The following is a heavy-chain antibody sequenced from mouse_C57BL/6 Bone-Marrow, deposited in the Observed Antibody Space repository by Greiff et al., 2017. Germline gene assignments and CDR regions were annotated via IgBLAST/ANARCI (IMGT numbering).Heavy chain of an antibody. Sequence: QVHVKQSGAEFVMPGASVKLSCKASGYTFTSYWMHWVKQRPGQGLEWIGEIDPSDSYTNYNQKCKGKSTLTVDKSSSTAYMQLSSLQSEDSAVYYCAREREDSSGYYYAMDYWGQGTSVTVSS. CDR1: GYTFTSYW. CDR2: IDPSDSYT. V-gene: IGHV1-69*01. CDR3: AREREDSSGYYYAMDY. D-gene: IGHD3-2*02. J-gene: IGHJ4*01.